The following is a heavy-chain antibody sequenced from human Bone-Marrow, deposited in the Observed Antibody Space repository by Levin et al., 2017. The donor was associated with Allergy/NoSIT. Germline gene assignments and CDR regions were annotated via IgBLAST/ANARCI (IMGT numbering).Heavy chain of an antibody. V-gene: IGHV3-7*01. Sequence: GESLKISCAASGFTFSSYWMSWVRQAPGKGLEWVANIKQDGSEKYYVDSVKGRFTISRDNAKNSLYLQMNSLRAEDTAVYYCARTDQNYYGSGSYWGYYYYYGMDVWGQGTTVTVSS. CDR2: IKQDGSEK. CDR1: GFTFSSYW. D-gene: IGHD3-10*01. J-gene: IGHJ6*02. CDR3: ARTDQNYYGSGSYWGYYYYYGMDV.